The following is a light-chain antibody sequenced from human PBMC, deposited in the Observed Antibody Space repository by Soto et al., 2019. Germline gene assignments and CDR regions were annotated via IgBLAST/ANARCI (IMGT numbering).Light chain of an antibody. Sequence: QSALTQPASVSGSPGQSITISCTGTSSDVGGYNYVSWYQQHPGKAPKLMIYEVSNRPSGGSNRFSGSKSGNTACLTVSGLQAEDEADYYCCSYTSSSTPWVFGGGTKLTVL. CDR3: CSYTSSSTPWV. CDR1: SSDVGGYNY. V-gene: IGLV2-14*01. J-gene: IGLJ3*02. CDR2: EVS.